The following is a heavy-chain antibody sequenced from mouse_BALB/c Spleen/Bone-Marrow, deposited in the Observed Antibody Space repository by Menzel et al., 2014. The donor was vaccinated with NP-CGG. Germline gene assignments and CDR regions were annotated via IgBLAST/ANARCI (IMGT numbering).Heavy chain of an antibody. CDR1: GFDFSRYW. CDR2: INPDSSTI. D-gene: IGHD1-1*01. V-gene: IGHV4-1*02. Sequence: EVKLVESGGGLVQPGGSLKLSCAASGFDFSRYWMSWVRQVPGKGLEWIGEINPDSSTINYTPSLEDKFIISRDNAKNTLYLQMSKVRSEDTALYYCARLNYYGNLFVWGAGTTVTVSS. J-gene: IGHJ1*01. CDR3: ARLNYYGNLFV.